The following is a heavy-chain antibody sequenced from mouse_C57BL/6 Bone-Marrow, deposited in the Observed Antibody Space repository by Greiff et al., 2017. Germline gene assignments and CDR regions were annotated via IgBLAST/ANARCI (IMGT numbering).Heavy chain of an antibody. V-gene: IGHV5-9-1*02. J-gene: IGHJ4*01. Sequence: EVKLVESGEGLVKPGGSLKLSCAASGFTFSSYAMSWVRQTPEKRLEWVAYISSGGDYIYYADTVKGRFTISRDNARNTRYLQMSSLKSEDTAMYYCTREVAITTVVGWLTGKAMDYWGQGTSVTVSS. CDR2: ISSGGDYI. D-gene: IGHD1-1*01. CDR1: GFTFSSYA. CDR3: TREVAITTVVGWLTGKAMDY.